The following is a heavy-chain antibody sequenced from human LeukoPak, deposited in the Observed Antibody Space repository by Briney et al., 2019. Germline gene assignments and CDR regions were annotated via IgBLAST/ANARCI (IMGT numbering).Heavy chain of an antibody. Sequence: SETLSLTCAVSGGSISTISDYWDWLRQPPGQGLEWIGSVYYSGSTYYNPSLKSRIIISVDTSKNQFSLKLSSVTAADTAVYYCASGSIAAAGGSDYWGQGTLVTVSS. CDR2: VYYSGST. CDR1: GGSISTISDY. V-gene: IGHV4-39*01. D-gene: IGHD6-13*01. J-gene: IGHJ4*02. CDR3: ASGSIAAAGGSDY.